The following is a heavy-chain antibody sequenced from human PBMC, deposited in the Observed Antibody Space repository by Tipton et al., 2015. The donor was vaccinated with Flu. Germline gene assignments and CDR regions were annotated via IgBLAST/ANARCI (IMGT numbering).Heavy chain of an antibody. CDR1: GFTFSSYA. CDR3: AKGQVVVRGVQDY. CDR2: ISGSGGST. V-gene: IGHV3-23*01. Sequence: SLRLSCAASGFTFSSYAMSWVRQAPGKGLEWVSAISGSGGSTYYADSVKGRFTISRDNSKNTLYLQMNSLRAEDTAVYYCAKGQVVVRGVQDYWGQGTLVTVSS. D-gene: IGHD3-10*01. J-gene: IGHJ4*02.